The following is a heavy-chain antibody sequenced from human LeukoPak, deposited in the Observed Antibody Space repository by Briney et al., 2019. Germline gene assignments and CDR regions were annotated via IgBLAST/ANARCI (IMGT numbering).Heavy chain of an antibody. V-gene: IGHV3-7*01. J-gene: IGHJ4*02. CDR1: GFIFSNYW. D-gene: IGHD1-26*01. CDR3: ARDKIVGATVLDY. CDR2: VKQDESEK. Sequence: GGSLRLSCAASGFIFSNYWMSWVRQAPGKGLEWVANVKQDESEKYYVDSVKGRFTISRDNAKNSLFLQMNSLRAEDTAVYYCARDKIVGATVLDYWGQGSLVTVSS.